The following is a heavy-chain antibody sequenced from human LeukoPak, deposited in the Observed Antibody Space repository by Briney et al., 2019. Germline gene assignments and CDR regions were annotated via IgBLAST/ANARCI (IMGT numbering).Heavy chain of an antibody. J-gene: IGHJ4*02. V-gene: IGHV3-21*01. CDR1: GFTFSSYS. D-gene: IGHD1-26*01. CDR3: ARAKVGARDYFDY. Sequence: GGSLRLSCAASGFTFSSYSMIWVRQAPGGGLEWVSSISSSSSYIYYVDSVKGRFTTSRDNVENSLYLQMNSLRAEDTAVYYCARAKVGARDYFDYWGQGTLVTVSS. CDR2: ISSSSSYI.